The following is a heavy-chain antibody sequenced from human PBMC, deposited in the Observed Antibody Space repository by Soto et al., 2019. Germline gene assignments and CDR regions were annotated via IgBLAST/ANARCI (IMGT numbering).Heavy chain of an antibody. CDR1: GFTFSSYG. J-gene: IGHJ6*02. D-gene: IGHD6-13*01. CDR2: ISYDGSNK. Sequence: PGGSLRLSCAASGFTFSSYGMNWVRQAPGKGLEWVAVISYDGSNKYYADSVKGRFTISRDNSKNTLYLQMNSLRAEDTAVYYCAKDTLGQQLVRGILGPGYYYYGMDVWGQGTTVTVSS. V-gene: IGHV3-30*18. CDR3: AKDTLGQQLVRGILGPGYYYYGMDV.